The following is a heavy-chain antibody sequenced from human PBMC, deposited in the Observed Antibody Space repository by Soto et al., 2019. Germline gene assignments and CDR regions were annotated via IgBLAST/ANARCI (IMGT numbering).Heavy chain of an antibody. CDR2: INPSGGST. D-gene: IGHD1-26*01. CDR1: GYTFTSYY. Sequence: QVQLVQSGAEVKKPGASVKVSCKASGYTFTSYYMHWVRQAPGQGLEWMGIINPSGGSTSYAQKFQGRVTMTRDTSTSTGYMELSSLRSEDTAVYYCARRRGGIVGATDFDYWGQGTLVTVSS. J-gene: IGHJ4*02. CDR3: ARRRGGIVGATDFDY. V-gene: IGHV1-46*01.